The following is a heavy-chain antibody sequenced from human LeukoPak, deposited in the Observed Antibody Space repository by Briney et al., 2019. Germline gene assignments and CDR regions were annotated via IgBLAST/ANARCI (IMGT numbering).Heavy chain of an antibody. V-gene: IGHV3-74*01. CDR3: ASRIPYDSSSY. CDR1: GFTFSSYW. D-gene: IGHD3-22*01. CDR2: ISSDGSST. J-gene: IGHJ4*02. Sequence: GGSLRLSCAASGFTFSSYWMHWVRQAPGKGLVWVSRISSDGSSTSYADSVKGRFTISRDNAKNTLYPQMNSLRAEDTAVYYCASRIPYDSSSYWGQGTLVTVSS.